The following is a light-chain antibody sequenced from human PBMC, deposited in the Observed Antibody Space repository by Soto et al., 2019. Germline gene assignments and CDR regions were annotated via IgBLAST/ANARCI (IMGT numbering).Light chain of an antibody. J-gene: IGLJ1*01. CDR2: EAS. CDR3: CSYAVSSTWV. CDR1: SSDVGSYNL. V-gene: IGLV2-23*01. Sequence: QSALTQPASVSGSPGQSITISCTGTSSDVGSYNLVSWYQQHPGKVPKIMIYEASKRPSGAPNRFSGSKSGNTASLTISGLQAEDEADYYCCSYAVSSTWVFGTGTKLTVL.